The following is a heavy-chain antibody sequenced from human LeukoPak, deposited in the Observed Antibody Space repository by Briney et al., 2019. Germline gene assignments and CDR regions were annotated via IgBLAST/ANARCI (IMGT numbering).Heavy chain of an antibody. CDR1: GGSISSSSYY. D-gene: IGHD6-13*01. Sequence: PSETLSLTCTVSGGSISSSSYYWGWIRQPPGKGLEWIGSIYYSGSTNYNPSLKSRVTISVDTSKNQFSLKLSSVTAADTAVYYCARHGYSNSRFQHWGQGTLVTVSS. V-gene: IGHV4-39*01. J-gene: IGHJ1*01. CDR3: ARHGYSNSRFQH. CDR2: IYYSGST.